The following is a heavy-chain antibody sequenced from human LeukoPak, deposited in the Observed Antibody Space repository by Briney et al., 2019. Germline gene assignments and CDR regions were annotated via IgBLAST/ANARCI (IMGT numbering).Heavy chain of an antibody. Sequence: GASVKVSCKASGGTFSSYAISWVRQAPGQGLEWMGGIIPIFGTANYAQKFQGRVTITTDESTSTAYMELSSLRSEDTAVYYCARVYYYGSGTTRPLWGQGTLVTVSS. D-gene: IGHD3-10*01. CDR1: GGTFSSYA. CDR3: ARVYYYGSGTTRPL. CDR2: IIPIFGTA. V-gene: IGHV1-69*05. J-gene: IGHJ4*02.